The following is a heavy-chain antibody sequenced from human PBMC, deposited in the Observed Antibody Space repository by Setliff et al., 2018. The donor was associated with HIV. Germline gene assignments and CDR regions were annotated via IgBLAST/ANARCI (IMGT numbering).Heavy chain of an antibody. CDR1: GYTFTSYD. J-gene: IGHJ6*02. Sequence: ASVKVSCKASGYTFTSYDISWVRQAPGQRLEWMGWINAGNGNTKYSQKFQGRVTITRDTSASTAYMELSSLRSEDTAVYYCARGGYYDRDGMDVWGQGTTVTVSS. D-gene: IGHD3-10*02. CDR3: ARGGYYDRDGMDV. CDR2: INAGNGNT. V-gene: IGHV1-3*01.